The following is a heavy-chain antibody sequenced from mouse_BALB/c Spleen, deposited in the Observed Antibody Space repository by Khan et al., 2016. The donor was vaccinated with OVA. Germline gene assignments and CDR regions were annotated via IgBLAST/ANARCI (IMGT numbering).Heavy chain of an antibody. J-gene: IGHJ1*01. V-gene: IGHV1-39*01. Sequence: VQLQQSGPELEKPGASVKISCKASGYSFTGYNMNWVKQSNGKSLEWIGNIDPHYGGISYNQKFKGKATLTVDKSSSTAYMQLKSLTSEDSAVHYCARSTWYFDVWGAGTTVTVSS. CDR2: IDPHYGGI. CDR3: ARSTWYFDV. CDR1: GYSFTGYN.